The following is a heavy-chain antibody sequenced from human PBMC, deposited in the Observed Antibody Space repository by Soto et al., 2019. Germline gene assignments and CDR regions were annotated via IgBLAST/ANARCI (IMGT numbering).Heavy chain of an antibody. CDR2: ISSTGGST. CDR3: AKDPTYDYGYFDS. V-gene: IGHV3-23*01. CDR1: RFTFSNYA. J-gene: IGHJ4*02. Sequence: LRLSCAASRFTFSNYAMSWVRQAPGKGLEWVSGISSTGGSTYYADSVKGRFTISRDNSKNTLDLQMSSLRAEDTAIYYCAKDPTYDYGYFDSWGQGTLVTVSS. D-gene: IGHD4-17*01.